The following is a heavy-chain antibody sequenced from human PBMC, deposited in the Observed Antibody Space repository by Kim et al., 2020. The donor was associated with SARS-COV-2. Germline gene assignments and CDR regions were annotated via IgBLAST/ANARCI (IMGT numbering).Heavy chain of an antibody. D-gene: IGHD3-10*01. CDR3: ARETRSYWVDY. Sequence: TYHNPSLKSRVTISVDTSKNQFSLKLSSVTAADTAVYYCARETRSYWVDYWGQGTLVTVSS. CDR2: T. V-gene: IGHV4-39*07. J-gene: IGHJ4*02.